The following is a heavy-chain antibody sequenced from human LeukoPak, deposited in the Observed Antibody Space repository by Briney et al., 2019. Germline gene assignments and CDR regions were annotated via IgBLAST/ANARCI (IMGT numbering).Heavy chain of an antibody. Sequence: PGGSLRLSCAASGFTVSNNYMSWVCQSPGKGLEWVANIKQDGDLKYYVDSVEGRFTISRDNAKNSLYLQMNSLNTEDTAVYYCARFAKGYGSGDIDYWGQGTLVTVSS. J-gene: IGHJ4*02. CDR3: ARFAKGYGSGDIDY. CDR2: IKQDGDLK. D-gene: IGHD3-10*01. V-gene: IGHV3-7*01. CDR1: GFTVSNNY.